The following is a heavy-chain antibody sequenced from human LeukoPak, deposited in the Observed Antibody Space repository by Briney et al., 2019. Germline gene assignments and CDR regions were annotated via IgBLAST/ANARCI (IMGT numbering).Heavy chain of an antibody. D-gene: IGHD2-2*01. V-gene: IGHV1-46*01. CDR1: GYTFTRYH. Sequence: ASVKFCCKTSGYTFTRYHMHWVRQAPGQGLEWVAIIKSTGDTTVYIHKFQGRVTVTRDTSTSTVYMDLSSLSPEDTAVYYCVREDAHTSYFDFWGPGTVVSVSS. CDR2: IKSTGDTT. CDR3: VREDAHTSYFDF. J-gene: IGHJ4*02.